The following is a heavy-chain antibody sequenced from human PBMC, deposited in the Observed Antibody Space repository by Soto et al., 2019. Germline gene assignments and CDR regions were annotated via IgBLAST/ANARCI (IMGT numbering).Heavy chain of an antibody. CDR1: GFTFSSYS. D-gene: IGHD3-3*01. J-gene: IGHJ3*02. V-gene: IGHV3-48*01. CDR2: ISSSSSTI. CDR3: ARKGAEHYDFWSGYYPDDAFDI. Sequence: GGSLRLSCAASGFTFSSYSMNWVRQAPGKGLEWVSYISSSSSTIYYADSVKGRFTISRDNAKNSLYLQMNSLRAEDTAVYYCARKGAEHYDFWSGYYPDDAFDIWGQGTMVTVSS.